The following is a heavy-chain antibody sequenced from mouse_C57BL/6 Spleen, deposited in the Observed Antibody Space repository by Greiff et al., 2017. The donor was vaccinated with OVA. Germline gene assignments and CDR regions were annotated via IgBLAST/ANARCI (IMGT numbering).Heavy chain of an antibody. Sequence: EVQLVESGGGLVKPGGSLKLSCAASGFTFSSYAMSWVRQTPEKRLEWVATISDGGSYTYYPDNVKGRFTISRDNAKNNLYLQMSHLKSEDTAMYYCAREYYFDYWGQGTTLTVSS. CDR3: AREYYFDY. J-gene: IGHJ2*01. V-gene: IGHV5-4*01. CDR2: ISDGGSYT. CDR1: GFTFSSYA.